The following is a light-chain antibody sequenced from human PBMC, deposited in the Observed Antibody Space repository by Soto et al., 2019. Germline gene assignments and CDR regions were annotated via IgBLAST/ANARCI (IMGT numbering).Light chain of an antibody. CDR2: DVS. CDR3: SSYTSSSTWV. Sequence: QSALTQPASVSGSPGQSITISCTGTSSDVGGYNYVSWYQQHPGKAPKLMIYDVSNRPSGVSNRFSGSKSGNTAPLTISVLQAEDEADYYCSSYTSSSTWVFGTGTKVTVL. J-gene: IGLJ1*01. CDR1: SSDVGGYNY. V-gene: IGLV2-14*01.